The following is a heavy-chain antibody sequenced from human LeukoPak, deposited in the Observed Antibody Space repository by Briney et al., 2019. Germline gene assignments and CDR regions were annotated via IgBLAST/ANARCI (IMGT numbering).Heavy chain of an antibody. CDR1: GFIFSSNG. CDR3: AKVIVGGAFDY. Sequence: GGSLRLSCAASGFIFSSNGMHWVRQAPGKGLEWVSAISGSGGSTYYADSVKGRFTISRDNSKNTLYLQMNSLRAEDTAVYYCAKVIVGGAFDYWGQGTLVTVSS. J-gene: IGHJ4*02. D-gene: IGHD1-26*01. CDR2: ISGSGGST. V-gene: IGHV3-23*01.